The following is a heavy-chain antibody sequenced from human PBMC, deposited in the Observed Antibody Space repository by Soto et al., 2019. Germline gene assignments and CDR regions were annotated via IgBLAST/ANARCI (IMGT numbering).Heavy chain of an antibody. J-gene: IGHJ4*02. D-gene: IGHD6-19*01. CDR1: GFTFSNAW. CDR2: IKSEVDGGTA. V-gene: IGHV3-15*07. CDR3: TTIRYSSGWYSGGPFDY. Sequence: GGSLRLSCAASGFTFSNAWMNWVRQAPGRGLEWVGRIKSEVDGGTADYAAPVEGRLTISRDDSRNMLYLQMNSLKTEDTAVYYCTTIRYSSGWYSGGPFDYWGQGTLVTVSS.